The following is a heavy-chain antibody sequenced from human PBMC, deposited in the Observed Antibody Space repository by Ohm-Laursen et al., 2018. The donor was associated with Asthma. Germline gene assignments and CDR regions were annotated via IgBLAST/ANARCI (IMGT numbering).Heavy chain of an antibody. Sequence: SVKVSCKASGGTFSSYAISWVRQAPGQGLEWMGGIIPIFGTANYAQKFQGRVTITADESTSTAYMELSSLRSEDTAVYYCARGDIAVAGTSGYFDYWGQGTLVTVSS. CDR2: IIPIFGTA. CDR1: GGTFSSYA. V-gene: IGHV1-69*13. J-gene: IGHJ4*02. CDR3: ARGDIAVAGTSGYFDY. D-gene: IGHD6-19*01.